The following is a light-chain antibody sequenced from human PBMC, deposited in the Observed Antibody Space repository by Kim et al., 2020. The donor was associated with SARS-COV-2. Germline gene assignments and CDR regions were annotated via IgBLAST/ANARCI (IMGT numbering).Light chain of an antibody. CDR1: SLRNYY. V-gene: IGLV3-19*01. CDR3: NSRDNSDGHRV. Sequence: SSELTQDPAVSVALGQTVRITCQGDSLRNYYGRWYQQKPGQAPILVTFGKDNRPSGIPDRFSGSTSGDTASLTITGARAEDEADYYYNSRDNSDGHRVFGGGTQLTVL. CDR2: GKD. J-gene: IGLJ3*02.